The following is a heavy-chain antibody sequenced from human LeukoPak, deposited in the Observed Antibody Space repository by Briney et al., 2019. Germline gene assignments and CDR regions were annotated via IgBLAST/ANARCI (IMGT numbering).Heavy chain of an antibody. V-gene: IGHV3-66*01. CDR1: GFTVSSNY. CDR3: ARENTMPRGVPRGFDI. D-gene: IGHD3-10*01. Sequence: GGSLRLSCAASGFTVSSNYMNWVRQAPGRGLEWVSVIYSGGSTDYADSVKGRSTISRDNSKNTLYLQLNSLRAEDTAVYYCARENTMPRGVPRGFDIWGQGTMVTVSS. J-gene: IGHJ3*02. CDR2: IYSGGST.